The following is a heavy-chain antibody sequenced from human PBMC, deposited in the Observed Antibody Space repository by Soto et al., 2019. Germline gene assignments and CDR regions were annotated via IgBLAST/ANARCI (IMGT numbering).Heavy chain of an antibody. Sequence: ASVKVSCKASGGTFSSYTINWVRQAPGQGLEWMGRFIPILSIANYAQKFQGRVTITADKSTSTAYMELNSLRSEDTAVYYCARPGGNSYYFDYWGQGTLVTVSS. CDR2: FIPILSIA. J-gene: IGHJ4*02. CDR3: ARPGGNSYYFDY. D-gene: IGHD2-21*02. CDR1: GGTFSSYT. V-gene: IGHV1-69*02.